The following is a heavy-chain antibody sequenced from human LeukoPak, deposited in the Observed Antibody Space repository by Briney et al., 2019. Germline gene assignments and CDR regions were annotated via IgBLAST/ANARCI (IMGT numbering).Heavy chain of an antibody. CDR2: ITTNGGST. V-gene: IGHV3-64D*06. D-gene: IGHD6-13*01. J-gene: IGHJ3*02. CDR1: GFTFSSFA. Sequence: GGALRLSCSASGFTFSSFAMHWVRQAPGKGLEYISAITTNGGSTYYVDSVRGRFTISRDNSKNTVYLQLSSLRAEDTAVYYCVKVAAAGIGAFDIWGQGTMVTVSS. CDR3: VKVAAAGIGAFDI.